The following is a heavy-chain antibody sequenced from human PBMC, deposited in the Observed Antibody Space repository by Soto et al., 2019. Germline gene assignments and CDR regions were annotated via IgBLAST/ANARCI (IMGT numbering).Heavy chain of an antibody. CDR1: GGNIRSHC. Sequence: PSETQSHTYTVAGGNIRSHCWIWLRKPPGKELQYIGYIYYSGSTNYNPSLKSRVTISDDTSTNQFSLTLSSVTAADTAVYYCARGWWEREGYVMDVWGQGTTVTV. V-gene: IGHV4-59*08. CDR3: ARGWWEREGYVMDV. D-gene: IGHD1-26*01. CDR2: IYYSGST. J-gene: IGHJ6*02.